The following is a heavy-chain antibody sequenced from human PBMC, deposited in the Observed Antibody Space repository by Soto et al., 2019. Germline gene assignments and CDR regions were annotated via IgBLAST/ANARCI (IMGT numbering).Heavy chain of an antibody. CDR1: GFTFSSFG. J-gene: IGHJ6*02. D-gene: IGHD3-3*01. CDR2: IWYDGSKK. V-gene: IGHV3-33*01. CDR3: ARDASYYSLWSGYYPSRMGMEV. Sequence: QVQVVESGGGVVQPGRSLRLSCAASGFTFSSFGMHWVRQAPGKGLEWVSLIWYDGSKKSYGDSVKGRFTISRDNSRNTVYLQMNSLRADDTAVYYCARDASYYSLWSGYYPSRMGMEVWGQGPTVTVSS.